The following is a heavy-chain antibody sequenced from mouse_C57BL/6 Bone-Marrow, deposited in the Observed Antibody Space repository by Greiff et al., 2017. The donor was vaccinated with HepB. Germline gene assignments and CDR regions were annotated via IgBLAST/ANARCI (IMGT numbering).Heavy chain of an antibody. J-gene: IGHJ4*01. CDR3: ARNYYGSSSGAMDY. CDR1: GYTFTSYW. Sequence: VQLQQPGAELVKPGASVKMSCKASGYTFTSYWITWVKQRPGQGLEWIGDIYPGSGSTNYNEKFKSKATLTVDTSSSTAYMQLSSLTSEDSAVYYCARNYYGSSSGAMDYWGQGTSVTVSS. D-gene: IGHD1-1*01. V-gene: IGHV1-55*01. CDR2: IYPGSGST.